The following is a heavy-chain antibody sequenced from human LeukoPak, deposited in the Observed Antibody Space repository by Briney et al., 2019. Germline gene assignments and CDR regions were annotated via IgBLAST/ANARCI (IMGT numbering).Heavy chain of an antibody. CDR2: ISYDGSNK. V-gene: IGHV3-30*03. D-gene: IGHD5-12*01. Sequence: PGGSLRLSCAASGFTFSSYGMHWVRQAPGKGLEWVAVISYDGSNKYYADSVKGRFTISRDNAKNSLYLQMNSLRAEDTAVYYCAREFYEPALDYWGQGTLVTVSS. J-gene: IGHJ4*02. CDR3: AREFYEPALDY. CDR1: GFTFSSYG.